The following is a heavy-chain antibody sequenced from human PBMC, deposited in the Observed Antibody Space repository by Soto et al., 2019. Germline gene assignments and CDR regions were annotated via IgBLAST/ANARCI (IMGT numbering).Heavy chain of an antibody. CDR3: ARGPFTVTTHYYYYYYMDV. V-gene: IGHV1-3*01. CDR1: GYTFTSYA. D-gene: IGHD4-4*01. Sequence: GSVKVSCKASGYTFTSYAMHWVRQAPGQRLEWMGWINAGNGNTKYSQKFQGRVTITRDTSASTAYMELSSLRSEDTAVYYCARGPFTVTTHYYYYYYMDVWGKGTTVTVSS. J-gene: IGHJ6*03. CDR2: INAGNGNT.